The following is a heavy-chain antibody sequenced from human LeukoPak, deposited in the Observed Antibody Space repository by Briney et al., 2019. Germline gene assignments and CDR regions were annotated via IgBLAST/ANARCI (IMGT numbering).Heavy chain of an antibody. CDR1: GFTFSSYE. Sequence: PGGSLRLSCAASGFTFSSYEMNWVRQAPGKGLEWVSYISSTGSTIYYADAVKGRFTISRDNTKNPLYLQMNSLRAEDTAVYYCARWSGWPRVWGQGTLVTVSS. J-gene: IGHJ4*02. V-gene: IGHV3-48*03. D-gene: IGHD6-19*01. CDR2: ISSTGSTI. CDR3: ARWSGWPRV.